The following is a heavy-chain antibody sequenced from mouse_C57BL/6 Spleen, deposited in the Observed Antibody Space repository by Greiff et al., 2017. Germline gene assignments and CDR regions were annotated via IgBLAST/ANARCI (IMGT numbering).Heavy chain of an antibody. V-gene: IGHV1-69*01. J-gene: IGHJ2*01. CDR2: IDPSDSYT. CDR1: GYTFTSYW. Sequence: VQLQQPGAELVMPGASVKLSCKASGYTFTSYWMHWVKQRPGQGLEWIGEIDPSDSYTNYNQKFKGKSTSTVDKSSSTAYMQLSSLTSEDSAVYYCARSRTTPLDYWGQGTTLTVSS. D-gene: IGHD1-1*01. CDR3: ARSRTTPLDY.